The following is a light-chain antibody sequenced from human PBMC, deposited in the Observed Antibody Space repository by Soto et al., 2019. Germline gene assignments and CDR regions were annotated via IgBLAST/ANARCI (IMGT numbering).Light chain of an antibody. CDR3: QQRSDWPYT. CDR2: DTS. CDR1: QSVSSY. V-gene: IGKV3-11*01. Sequence: EILLTQSPATLSLSPGERATLSCRASQSVSSYLAWYQLRPGQPPRLLIYDTSTRATGIPARFSGRGSGTDFTLNISSLEPEDFAVYYCQQRSDWPYTFGQGTKLEIK. J-gene: IGKJ2*01.